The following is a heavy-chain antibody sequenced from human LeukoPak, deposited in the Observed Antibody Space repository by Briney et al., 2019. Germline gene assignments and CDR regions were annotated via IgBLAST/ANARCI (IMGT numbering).Heavy chain of an antibody. CDR1: GYSFTSYY. J-gene: IGHJ4*02. V-gene: IGHV1-46*01. D-gene: IGHD5-24*01. CDR2: INPSDGST. Sequence: ASVKVSCKASGYSFTSYYMNWVRQAPGQGLEWMGRINPSDGSTKYAQKFQGRVTTTSDTSTSTVYMELSSLRSEDTAVYYCARDREGYNLYYFGYWGQGTLVTVSS. CDR3: ARDREGYNLYYFGY.